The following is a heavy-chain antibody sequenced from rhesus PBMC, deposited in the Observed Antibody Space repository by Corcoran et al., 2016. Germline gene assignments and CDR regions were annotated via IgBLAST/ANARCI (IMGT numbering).Heavy chain of an antibody. J-gene: IGHJ5-1*01. CDR3: ASLIRVRVRFDV. V-gene: IGHV4-143*01. CDR1: GGSISGNYY. CDR2: IYGGRASP. Sequence: QVQLQESGPGLVKPSETLSLTCAVYGGSISGNYYWSWIRQPPGKGLGWIGHIYGGRASPSYNPSLKCRVTCSNDPSMNHVPLKLSSVSAADTAGYYCASLIRVRVRFDVCGPGVLVTVSS. D-gene: IGHD3-9*01.